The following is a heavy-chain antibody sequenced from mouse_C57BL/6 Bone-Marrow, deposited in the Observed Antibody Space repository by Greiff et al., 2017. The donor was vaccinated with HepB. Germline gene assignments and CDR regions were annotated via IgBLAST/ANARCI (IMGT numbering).Heavy chain of an antibody. V-gene: IGHV1-62-2*01. J-gene: IGHJ4*01. CDR1: GYTFTEYT. CDR3: ARHEPHYGPMDY. CDR2: FYPGSGSI. Sequence: VKLVESGAELVKPGASVKLSCKASGYTFTEYTIHWVKQRSGQGLEWIGWFYPGSGSIKYNEKFKDKATLTADKSSSTVYMELSSLTSEDSAVYFCARHEPHYGPMDYWGQGTSVTVSS. D-gene: IGHD1-1*01.